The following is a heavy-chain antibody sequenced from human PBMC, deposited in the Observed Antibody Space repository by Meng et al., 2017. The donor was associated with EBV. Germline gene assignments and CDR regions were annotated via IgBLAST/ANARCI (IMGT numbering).Heavy chain of an antibody. V-gene: IGHV2-5*02. Sequence: QITLKDSGPALVKPTQTLTLTCTFSGFSLTTRGMGVGWIRQPPGKPLEWLTLVYWDNDDRYSPFLRNRLSITNDTSKNQVFLRLTNMDPVDSGTYYCALVAYRRGICYFDSWGQGILVTVSS. J-gene: IGHJ4*02. CDR2: VYWDNDD. CDR1: GFSLTTRGMG. CDR3: ALVAYRRGICYFDS. D-gene: IGHD6-6*01.